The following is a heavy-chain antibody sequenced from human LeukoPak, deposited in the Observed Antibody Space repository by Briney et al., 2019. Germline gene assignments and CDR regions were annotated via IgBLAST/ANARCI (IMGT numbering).Heavy chain of an antibody. V-gene: IGHV3-30-3*01. CDR1: GFTFSSYA. J-gene: IGHJ4*02. CDR2: ISYDGSNK. Sequence: GGSLRLSCAASGFTFSSYAMHWVRQAPGKGLEWVAVISYDGSNKYYADSVKGRFTISRDNSKNTLYLQMNSLRAEDTAVYYCARGPRYDYVWGSYRADYWGQGTLVTVSS. D-gene: IGHD3-16*02. CDR3: ARGPRYDYVWGSYRADY.